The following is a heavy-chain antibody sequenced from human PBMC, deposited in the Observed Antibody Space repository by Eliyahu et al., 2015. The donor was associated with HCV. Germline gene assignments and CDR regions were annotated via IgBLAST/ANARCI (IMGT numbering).Heavy chain of an antibody. CDR1: GFTFSSYW. CDR2: IKQDGSEK. J-gene: IGHJ2*01. D-gene: IGHD3-9*01. V-gene: IGHV3-7*03. CDR3: ARRYFDWLLPDVDWYFDL. Sequence: EVQLVESGGGLVQPGGSLRLSCAASGFTFSSYWRSWFRQAPGKGLGGVANIKQDGSEKYYVXSVKGRFTISRDNAKNSLYLQMNSLRAEDTAVYYCARRYFDWLLPDVDWYFDLWGRGTLVTVSS.